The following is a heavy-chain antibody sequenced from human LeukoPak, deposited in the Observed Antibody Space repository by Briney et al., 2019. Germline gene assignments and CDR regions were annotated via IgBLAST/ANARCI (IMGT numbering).Heavy chain of an antibody. D-gene: IGHD1-26*01. Sequence: GSPTLSSPDRGFRFRNYEMNVVHQAPPKELEGISYMSSSGGTIFSADSVKGRFTISRDNGKNSLYLQMTSLRAEDTTVYYCARGMTGSYFGHFDYWGQGTLVTVSS. CDR1: GFRFRNYE. CDR2: MSSSGGTI. V-gene: IGHV3-48*03. J-gene: IGHJ4*02. CDR3: ARGMTGSYFGHFDY.